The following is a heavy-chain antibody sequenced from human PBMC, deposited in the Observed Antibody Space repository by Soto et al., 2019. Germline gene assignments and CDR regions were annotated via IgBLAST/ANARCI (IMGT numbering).Heavy chain of an antibody. CDR3: AKDQIPGYSSSWYNPVDY. Sequence: QVQLVESGGGVVQPWRSLRLSCAASGFTFSSYGMHWVRQAPGKGLEWVAVISYDGSNKYYADSVKGRFTISRDNSKNTLYLQMNSLRAEDTAVYYCAKDQIPGYSSSWYNPVDYWGQGTLVTVSS. CDR2: ISYDGSNK. D-gene: IGHD6-13*01. V-gene: IGHV3-30*18. CDR1: GFTFSSYG. J-gene: IGHJ4*02.